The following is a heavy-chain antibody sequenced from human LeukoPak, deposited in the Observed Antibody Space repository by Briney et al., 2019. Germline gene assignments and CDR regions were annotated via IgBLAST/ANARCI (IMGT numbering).Heavy chain of an antibody. D-gene: IGHD1-14*01. CDR3: ARDIVTPRPDAFDI. CDR1: GFSLSTSGMR. Sequence: SGPALVKPTQTLTLTCTFSGFSLSTSGMRGSWIRQPPGKALEWLARIDWDDDKFYSTSLKTRLTISKDTSKNQVVLTMTNMDPVDTATYYCARDIVTPRPDAFDIWGQGTMVTVSS. V-gene: IGHV2-70*04. J-gene: IGHJ3*02. CDR2: IDWDDDK.